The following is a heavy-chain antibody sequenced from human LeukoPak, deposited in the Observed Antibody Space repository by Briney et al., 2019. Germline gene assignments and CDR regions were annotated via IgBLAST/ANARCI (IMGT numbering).Heavy chain of an antibody. CDR2: IILILGIA. V-gene: IGHV1-69*04. CDR3: ARDLYRDSLPVSWFDP. D-gene: IGHD4-11*01. J-gene: IGHJ5*02. CDR1: GGTFSSYT. Sequence: SLKVSCKASGGTFSSYTISWVRQAPGQGLEWMGRIILILGIANYAQQFQGRVTITADKSTSTAYMELSSLRSEDTAVYYCARDLYRDSLPVSWFDPWGQGTLVTVSS.